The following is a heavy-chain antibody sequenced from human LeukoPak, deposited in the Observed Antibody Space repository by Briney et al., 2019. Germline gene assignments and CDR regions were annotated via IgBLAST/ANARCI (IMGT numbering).Heavy chain of an antibody. V-gene: IGHV3-23*01. Sequence: GGSLRLSCAASGFTFSNYAMSWVRQAPGKGLEWGSVISNTGGSTYYSDSVKGRFTISRDNAKNTLYLQMNSLRAEDTAVYYCARAAGGDYWGQGALVTVSS. J-gene: IGHJ4*02. CDR2: ISNTGGST. D-gene: IGHD4-23*01. CDR1: GFTFSNYA. CDR3: ARAAGGDY.